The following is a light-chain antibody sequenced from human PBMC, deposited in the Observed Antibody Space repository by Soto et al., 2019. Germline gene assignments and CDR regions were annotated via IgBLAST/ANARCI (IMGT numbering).Light chain of an antibody. V-gene: IGKV3-15*01. J-gene: IGKJ2*01. CDR2: GAS. CDR1: QSVSSH. Sequence: EVVMTQSPATLSVSPGERATLSCRASQSVSSHLAWYQQKSGQAPRLLIYGASTRATGIPARFSGSGSGTEFTLTISSLQSEDFAVYYCHHYGSSPPYTFGQGTKLDIK. CDR3: HHYGSSPPYT.